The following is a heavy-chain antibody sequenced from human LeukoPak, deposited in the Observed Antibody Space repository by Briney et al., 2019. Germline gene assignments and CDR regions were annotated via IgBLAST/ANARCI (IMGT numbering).Heavy chain of an antibody. J-gene: IGHJ2*01. CDR1: GGTFSSYA. CDR2: IIPIFGTA. CDR3: ARDPWKGDYVGPWCFDL. V-gene: IGHV1-69*13. Sequence: ASVKVSCKASGGTFSSYAISWVRQAPGQGLEWMGGIIPIFGTANYAQKFQGRVTITADESTSTAYMELSSLRSEDTAVYYCARDPWKGDYVGPWCFDLWGRGTLVTVSS. D-gene: IGHD4-17*01.